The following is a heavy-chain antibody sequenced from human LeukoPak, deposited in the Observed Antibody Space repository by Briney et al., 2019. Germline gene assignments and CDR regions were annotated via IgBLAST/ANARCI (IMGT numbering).Heavy chain of an antibody. V-gene: IGHV4-59*10. CDR2: IYASGST. Sequence: SETLSLTCAVYGGSLSGYYWSWIRQPAGKGLEWIGRIYASGSTNYNPSLKSRVTMSVDTSKNQFSLKLSSVTAADTAVYYCAIQRRYDSSGYYVDYWGQGTLVTVSS. D-gene: IGHD3-22*01. J-gene: IGHJ4*02. CDR1: GGSLSGYY. CDR3: AIQRRYDSSGYYVDY.